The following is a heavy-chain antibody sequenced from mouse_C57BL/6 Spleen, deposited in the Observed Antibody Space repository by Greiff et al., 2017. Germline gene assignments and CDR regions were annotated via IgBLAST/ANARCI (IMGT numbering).Heavy chain of an antibody. D-gene: IGHD1-1*01. CDR2: IYPRGGST. V-gene: IGHV1-85*01. Sequence: VQLQQSGPELVKPGASVKLSCKASGYTFTSYDINWVKQRPGQGLEWIGWIYPRGGSTKYNEKFKGKATLTVDTSSSTAYMELHGLTSEDSAVYFCARGVLRSDWYFDVWGKGTTVTVSS. CDR3: ARGVLRSDWYFDV. CDR1: GYTFTSYD. J-gene: IGHJ1*03.